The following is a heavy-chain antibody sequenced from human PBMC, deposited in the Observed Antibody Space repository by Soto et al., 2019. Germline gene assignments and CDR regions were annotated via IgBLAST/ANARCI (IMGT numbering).Heavy chain of an antibody. CDR3: ARSQGSSTSLEIYYYYYGMDV. Sequence: ASVKVSCKASGGTFSSYTISWVRQAPGQGLEWMGRIIPILGIANYAQKFQGRVTITADKSTSTAYMELSSLRSEDTAVYYCARSQGSSTSLEIYYYYYGMDVWGQGTTVTVSS. D-gene: IGHD2-2*01. V-gene: IGHV1-69*02. J-gene: IGHJ6*02. CDR1: GGTFSSYT. CDR2: IIPILGIA.